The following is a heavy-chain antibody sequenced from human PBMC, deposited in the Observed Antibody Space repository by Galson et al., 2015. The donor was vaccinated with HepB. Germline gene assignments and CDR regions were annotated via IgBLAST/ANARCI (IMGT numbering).Heavy chain of an antibody. Sequence: SLRLSCAASGFTFSSYGMHWVRQAPGKGLEWVAVISYDGSNKYYADSVKGRFIISRDNSKNTLYLQMNSLRAEDTAVYYCANGDYYDSPQWAIVDYWGQGTLVTVSS. CDR3: ANGDYYDSPQWAIVDY. J-gene: IGHJ4*02. CDR1: GFTFSSYG. D-gene: IGHD3-22*01. CDR2: ISYDGSNK. V-gene: IGHV3-30*18.